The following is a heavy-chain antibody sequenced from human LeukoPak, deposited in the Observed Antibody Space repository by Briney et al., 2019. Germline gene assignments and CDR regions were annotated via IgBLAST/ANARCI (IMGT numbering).Heavy chain of an antibody. J-gene: IGHJ4*02. D-gene: IGHD1-7*01. V-gene: IGHV1-69*13. CDR2: IIPIFGTA. CDR3: ARVYNWNYDY. Sequence: ASVNVSCKASGGTFSSYAISWVRQAPGQGLEWMGGIIPIFGTANYAQKFQGRVTITADESTSTAYMELSSLRSEDTAVYYCARVYNWNYDYWGQGTLVTVSS. CDR1: GGTFSSYA.